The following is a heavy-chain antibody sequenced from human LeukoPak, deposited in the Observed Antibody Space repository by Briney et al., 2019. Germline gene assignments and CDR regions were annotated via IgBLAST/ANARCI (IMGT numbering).Heavy chain of an antibody. Sequence: PSETLSLTCTVSGGSISSSSYYWGWIRQPPGKGLEWIGSIYYSGSTYYNPSLKSRVTISVDTSKNQFSLKLSSVAAADTAVYYCARGMKGGYCSGGSCYPFDYWGQGTLVTVSS. D-gene: IGHD2-15*01. J-gene: IGHJ4*02. V-gene: IGHV4-39*07. CDR1: GGSISSSSYY. CDR2: IYYSGST. CDR3: ARGMKGGYCSGGSCYPFDY.